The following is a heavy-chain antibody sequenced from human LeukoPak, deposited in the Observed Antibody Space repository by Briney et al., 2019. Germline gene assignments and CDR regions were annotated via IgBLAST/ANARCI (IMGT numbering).Heavy chain of an antibody. D-gene: IGHD5-24*01. CDR3: ARGSNRDGYNYYYYYGMDV. CDR1: GGTFSSYA. Sequence: SVKVSCKASGGTFSSYAISWVRQAPGQGLEWMGRIIPILGVANYAQKFQGRVTITADKSTGTAYMELSSLRSEDTAVYYCARGSNRDGYNYYYYYGMDVWGQGTTVTVSS. CDR2: IIPILGVA. J-gene: IGHJ6*02. V-gene: IGHV1-69*04.